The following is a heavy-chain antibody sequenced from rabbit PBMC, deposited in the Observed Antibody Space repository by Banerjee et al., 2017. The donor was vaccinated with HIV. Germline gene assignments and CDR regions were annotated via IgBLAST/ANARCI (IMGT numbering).Heavy chain of an antibody. D-gene: IGHD8-1*01. CDR3: ARFSYVGISAYAL. J-gene: IGHJ4*01. CDR1: GFSFTNKYV. Sequence: QEQLEESGGDLVKPEGSLTLTCTASGFSFTNKYVMCWVRQAPGKGLQWIACINTSSGNTVYASWAKGRFTISKTSSTTVTLQMTSLTAADTATYFCARFSYVGISAYALWGPGTLVTVS. V-gene: IGHV1S45*01. CDR2: INTSSGNT.